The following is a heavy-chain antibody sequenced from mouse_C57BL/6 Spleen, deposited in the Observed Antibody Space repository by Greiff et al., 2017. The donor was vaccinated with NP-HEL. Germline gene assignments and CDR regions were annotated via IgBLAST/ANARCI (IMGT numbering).Heavy chain of an antibody. J-gene: IGHJ1*03. D-gene: IGHD1-1*01. CDR3: ARGPGSSYWYFDV. V-gene: IGHV1-82*01. CDR1: GYAFSSSW. CDR2: IYPGDGDT. Sequence: VQLQQSGPELVKPGASVKISCKASGYAFSSSWMNWVKQRPGKGLEWIGRIYPGDGDTNYNGKFKGKATLTADKSSSTAYMQLSSLTSEDSAVYFCARGPGSSYWYFDVWGTGTTVTVSS.